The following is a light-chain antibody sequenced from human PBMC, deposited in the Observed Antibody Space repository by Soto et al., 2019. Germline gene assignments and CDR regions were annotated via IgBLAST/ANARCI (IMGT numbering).Light chain of an antibody. Sequence: QSVLTQPRSVSGSPGQSVTISCTGTSSDVGGYNYVSWYQQHPGKAPKLMIYDVTKRPSGVPDRFSASKSGNTASLTISGLQAEDDADYYCCSYAGTNTLGVFGGGTKVTVL. J-gene: IGLJ2*01. CDR2: DVT. CDR3: CSYAGTNTLGV. V-gene: IGLV2-11*01. CDR1: SSDVGGYNY.